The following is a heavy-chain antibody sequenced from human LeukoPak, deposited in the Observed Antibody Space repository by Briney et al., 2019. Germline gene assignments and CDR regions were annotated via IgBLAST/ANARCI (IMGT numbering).Heavy chain of an antibody. V-gene: IGHV3-11*04. CDR3: ARVPYGVAYKTHSGYDYRYYYYYMDV. CDR2: ISSSGSTI. Sequence: PGGSLRLSCAASGFTFSDYYMSWIRQAPGKGLEWVSYISSSGSTIYYADSVKGRFTISRDNAKNSLYLQMNSLRAEDTAVYYRARVPYGVAYKTHSGYDYRYYYYYMDVWGKGTTVTISS. D-gene: IGHD5-12*01. CDR1: GFTFSDYY. J-gene: IGHJ6*03.